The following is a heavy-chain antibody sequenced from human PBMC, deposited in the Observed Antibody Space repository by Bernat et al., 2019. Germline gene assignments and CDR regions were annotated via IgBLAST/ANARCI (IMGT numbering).Heavy chain of an antibody. D-gene: IGHD2-21*02. Sequence: QVQLVESGGGVVQPGRSLRLSCAASVFTFSSYGMHWVRQAPVNGREGGAVIWYDGRNYNYAVSVKGRFTISRDNSKNTLYLQMNSLRAEDTAVYYCAKDPGPEVTNDAFDIWGQGTMVTVSS. J-gene: IGHJ3*02. CDR1: VFTFSSYG. V-gene: IGHV3-33*06. CDR2: IWYDGRNY. CDR3: AKDPGPEVTNDAFDI.